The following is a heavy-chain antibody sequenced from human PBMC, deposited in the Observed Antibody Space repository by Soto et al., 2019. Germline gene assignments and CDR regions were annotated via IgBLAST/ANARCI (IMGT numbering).Heavy chain of an antibody. CDR1: GFTFSTYS. D-gene: IGHD5-12*01. J-gene: IGHJ6*02. Sequence: GGSLRLSCAASGFTFSTYSMNWVRQAPGKGLEWVSYISSSSSTIYYADSVKGRFTISRDNSKNTLYLQMNSLRAEDTAVYYCARDYYRFNSGYGFSMDVWGQGTTVTVS. CDR3: ARDYYRFNSGYGFSMDV. V-gene: IGHV3-48*01. CDR2: ISSSSSTI.